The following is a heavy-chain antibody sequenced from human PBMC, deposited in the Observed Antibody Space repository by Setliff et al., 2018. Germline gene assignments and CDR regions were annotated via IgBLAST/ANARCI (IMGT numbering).Heavy chain of an antibody. Sequence: ASVKVSCKASGYTFSDYYIHWVQQAPGKGLVWMGRVDPEDGETIHAGKFRGRVTITADTSTDTTYMELNSLTSEYTAVYYCVIDRGTLKRSNYYFYCLDVWGQGTTVTVSS. CDR3: VIDRGTLKRSNYYFYCLDV. D-gene: IGHD3-10*01. CDR1: GYTFSDYY. CDR2: VDPEDGET. J-gene: IGHJ6*02. V-gene: IGHV1-69-2*01.